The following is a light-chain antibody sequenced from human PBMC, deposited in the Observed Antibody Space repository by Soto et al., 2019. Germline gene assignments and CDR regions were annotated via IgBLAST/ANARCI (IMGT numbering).Light chain of an antibody. J-gene: IGLJ3*02. CDR3: ASYAGSINWV. CDR2: EVS. Sequence: QSALTQSPSASGSPGQSVTISCTGTSSDVGGYNYVSWYQQHPGKAPKLMVFEVSKRPSGVPDRFSGSKSGNTASLTVSGLQAEDEADYYCASYAGSINWVFGGGTKLTVL. V-gene: IGLV2-8*01. CDR1: SSDVGGYNY.